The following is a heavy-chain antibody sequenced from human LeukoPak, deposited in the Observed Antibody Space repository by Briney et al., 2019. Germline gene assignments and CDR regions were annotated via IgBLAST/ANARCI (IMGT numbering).Heavy chain of an antibody. CDR3: ARFGYVAAVDV. J-gene: IGHJ4*02. Sequence: GGSLRLSCAASGFSFSAYWMTWDRQAPGTGLEWVANINPAGSETYHVDPVKGRFSISRDNAKNLVYLQMNSLRAEDTAVYHCARFGYVAAVDVWGQGTPVTVSS. CDR2: INPAGSET. CDR1: GFSFSAYW. V-gene: IGHV3-7*01. D-gene: IGHD2-15*01.